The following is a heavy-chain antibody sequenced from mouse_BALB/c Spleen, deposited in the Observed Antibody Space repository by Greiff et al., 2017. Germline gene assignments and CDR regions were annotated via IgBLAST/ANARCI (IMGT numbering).Heavy chain of an antibody. J-gene: IGHJ4*01. CDR2: IDPANGNT. Sequence: VQLQQSGAELVKPGASVKLSCTASGFNIKDTYMHWVKQRPEQGLEWIGRIDPANGNTKYDPKFQGKATITADTSSNTAYLQLSSLTSEDTAVYSCARYDYGAMDYWGQGTSVTVSS. CDR1: GFNIKDTY. CDR3: ARYDYGAMDY. V-gene: IGHV14-3*02.